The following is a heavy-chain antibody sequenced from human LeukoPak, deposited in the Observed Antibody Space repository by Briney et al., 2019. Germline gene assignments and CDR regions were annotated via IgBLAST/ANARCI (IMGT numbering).Heavy chain of an antibody. J-gene: IGHJ5*02. CDR2: IIPIFGTA. Sequence: ASVKVSCKASGGTFSSYAISWVRQAPGQGREWMGRIIPIFGTANYAQKFQGRVTITTNESTSTAYMELSSLRSEDTAVYYCARGYSSSPNWFDPWGQGTLVTVSS. V-gene: IGHV1-69*05. CDR3: ARGYSSSPNWFDP. CDR1: GGTFSSYA. D-gene: IGHD6-13*01.